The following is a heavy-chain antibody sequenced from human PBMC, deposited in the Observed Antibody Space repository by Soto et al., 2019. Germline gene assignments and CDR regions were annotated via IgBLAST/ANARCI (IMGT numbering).Heavy chain of an antibody. D-gene: IGHD3-22*01. CDR3: ARHPLNYDSSGYRPYAFDI. CDR1: GLTSSTYA. V-gene: IGHV4-39*01. CDR2: IYYSGST. Sequence: VQLLESGGDLVQPGGSLRLSCAASGLTSSTYAMSWVRQAPGKGLEWIGSIYYSGSTYYNPSLKSRVTISVDTSKNQFSLKLSSVTAADTAVYYCARHPLNYDSSGYRPYAFDIWGQGTMVTVSS. J-gene: IGHJ3*02.